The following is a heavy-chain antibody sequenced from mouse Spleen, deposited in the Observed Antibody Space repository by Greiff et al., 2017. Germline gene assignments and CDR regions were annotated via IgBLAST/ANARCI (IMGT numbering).Heavy chain of an antibody. V-gene: IGHV1-53*01. CDR3: ARVFLRSSMDY. CDR1: GYTFISYW. CDR2: INPSNGGT. J-gene: IGHJ4*01. Sequence: KQPGTELVKPGASVKLSCKASGYTFISYWMHWVKQRPGQGLEWIGNINPSNGGTNYNEKFKSKATLTVDKSSSTAYMQLSNLTSDYSAVYYCARVFLRSSMDYFGQGTSVTVSS. D-gene: IGHD1-1*01.